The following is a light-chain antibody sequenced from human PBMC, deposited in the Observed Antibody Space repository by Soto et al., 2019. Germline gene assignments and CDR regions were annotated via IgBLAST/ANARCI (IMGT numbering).Light chain of an antibody. J-gene: IGKJ4*01. CDR2: DAS. CDR1: QGISSY. V-gene: IGKV1-9*01. CDR3: QQLNSYPFLT. Sequence: DIQLTQSPSFLSASVGDRVTITCRASQGISSYLAWYHQKPGKAPKLLIYDASTLQSGVPSRFSGSGSGTEFTLTISSLQPEDFATYYCQQLNSYPFLTFGGGTKVEIK.